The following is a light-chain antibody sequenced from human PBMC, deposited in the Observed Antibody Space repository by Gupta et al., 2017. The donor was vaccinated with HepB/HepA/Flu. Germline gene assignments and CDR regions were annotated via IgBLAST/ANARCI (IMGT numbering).Light chain of an antibody. Sequence: IVLTQSPRTLSFSPGERATLSCLASHSISSFLVWYQQTPGQAPRLLIYGASNRATGLPARFSGSASGTDFTLTISILDPEDFAVYYCQQRDNWPITFGGGTKVEIK. CDR3: QQRDNWPIT. CDR1: HSISSF. J-gene: IGKJ4*01. CDR2: GAS. V-gene: IGKV3-11*01.